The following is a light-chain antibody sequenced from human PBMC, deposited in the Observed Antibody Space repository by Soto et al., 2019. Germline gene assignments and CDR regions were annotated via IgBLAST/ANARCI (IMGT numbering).Light chain of an antibody. V-gene: IGKV3-20*01. CDR1: QSVSRSY. CDR3: HQYGSPPNT. Sequence: EIVLTQSPGTLSLSPGERATLSCRASQSVSRSYLAWYQQKPGQAPRLLFYGASSRATGIPDRFSGSGSGTDFTLTISRLEPEDFAVYYCHQYGSPPNTFGGGTKVEIK. CDR2: GAS. J-gene: IGKJ4*01.